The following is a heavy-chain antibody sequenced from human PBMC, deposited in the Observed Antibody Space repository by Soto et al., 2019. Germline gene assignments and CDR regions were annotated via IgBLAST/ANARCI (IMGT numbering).Heavy chain of an antibody. V-gene: IGHV2-5*02. Sequence: QITLKESGPTLVKPTQTLTLTCTFSGFSLSTSGVGVGWIRQPPGKALEWLALIYWDDDKRYSPSLKSRLTITKDTSKNQVVLTMTNMDPVDTATYYCAHRPVIVATNDNWFDPWGQGTLVTVSS. CDR2: IYWDDDK. J-gene: IGHJ5*02. D-gene: IGHD5-12*01. CDR1: GFSLSTSGVG. CDR3: AHRPVIVATNDNWFDP.